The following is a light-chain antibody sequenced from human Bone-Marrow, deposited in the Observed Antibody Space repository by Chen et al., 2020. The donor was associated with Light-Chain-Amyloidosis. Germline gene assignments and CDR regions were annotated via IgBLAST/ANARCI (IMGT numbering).Light chain of an antibody. CDR2: WAS. CDR1: QSLFYTSNNKNY. J-gene: IGKJ1*01. CDR3: QQYYSSPRWT. V-gene: IGKV4-1*01. Sequence: DIVMTHSPDSLAVSLGERATINCKSSQSLFYTSNNKNYLTWYQKKPGQPPKLLIHWASTRESVVPDRFSGSGSRTDFTLHISSLQAEDVAVYYCQQYYSSPRWTFGQGTRGEIK.